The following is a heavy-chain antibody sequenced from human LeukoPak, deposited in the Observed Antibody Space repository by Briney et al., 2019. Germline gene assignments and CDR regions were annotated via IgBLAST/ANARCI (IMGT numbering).Heavy chain of an antibody. V-gene: IGHV1-69*04. D-gene: IGHD3-10*01. Sequence: GASVKVSCKASGGTFSSYAISWVRQAPGQGLEWMGRIILILGIANYAQKFQGRVTITADKSTSTAYMELSSLRSEDTAVYYCAIPREGRLLWFGAFDYWGQGTLVTVSS. J-gene: IGHJ4*02. CDR3: AIPREGRLLWFGAFDY. CDR1: GGTFSSYA. CDR2: IILILGIA.